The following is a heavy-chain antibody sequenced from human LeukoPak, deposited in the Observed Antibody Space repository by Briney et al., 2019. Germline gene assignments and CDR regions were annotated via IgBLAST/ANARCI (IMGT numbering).Heavy chain of an antibody. CDR2: ISGSGGNT. V-gene: IGHV3-23*01. D-gene: IGHD2-21*02. CDR1: GFTFRRYG. CDR3: AKWGCSGSDCYPFDY. Sequence: GGSLRLSCAASGFTFRRYGMNWVRQAPGKGLEWVSAISGSGGNTHYTDSVKGRFTISRDNSKNTLYLQMNSLRAEDTAVYYCAKWGCSGSDCYPFDYWGQGTLVTVSS. J-gene: IGHJ4*02.